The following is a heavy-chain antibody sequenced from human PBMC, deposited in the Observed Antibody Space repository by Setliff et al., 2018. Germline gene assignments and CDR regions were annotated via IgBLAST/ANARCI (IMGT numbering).Heavy chain of an antibody. V-gene: IGHV3-23*01. Sequence: PGGSLRLSCVASGFAFRSYAMSWVRQTPGKGREWLATVTDTADRTYYADSVKGRFAISRDNSKNTLYLQMNSPTAEDTAVYYCAREPGNTFWSASSGPILFDYWGQGTLVTVSS. J-gene: IGHJ4*02. D-gene: IGHD3-3*01. CDR3: AREPGNTFWSASSGPILFDY. CDR1: GFAFRSYA. CDR2: VTDTADRT.